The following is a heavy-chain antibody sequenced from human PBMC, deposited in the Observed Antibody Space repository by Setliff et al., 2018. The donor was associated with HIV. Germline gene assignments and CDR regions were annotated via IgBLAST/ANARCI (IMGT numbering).Heavy chain of an antibody. V-gene: IGHV4-38-2*01. CDR1: GYSISNGYY. CDR2: IYHIGST. D-gene: IGHD5-12*01. Sequence: NPSETLSLTCAVSGYSISNGYYWAWIRQPPGKGLEWIGSIYHIGSTYYNPSLKSRVTISVDTSKNQFSLRLRAVTAADTAIYYCARRYSPPRGFDFWGQGTRVTVSS. J-gene: IGHJ4*02. CDR3: ARRYSPPRGFDF.